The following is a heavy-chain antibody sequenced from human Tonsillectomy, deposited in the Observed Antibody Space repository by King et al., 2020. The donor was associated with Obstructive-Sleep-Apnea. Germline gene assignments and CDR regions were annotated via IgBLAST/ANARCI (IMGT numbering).Heavy chain of an antibody. CDR3: TRDPRPLLVSHYFDY. D-gene: IGHD2-15*01. V-gene: IGHV3-49*03. J-gene: IGHJ4*02. Sequence: DVQLVESGGGLVQPGRSLRLSCTASGFTFGDYAMSWFRQAPGKGLEWVGFIRSKAYGGTTEYAASVKGRFTISRDDSKSIAYLQMNSLKTEDTAVYYCTRDPRPLLVSHYFDYWGQGTLVTVSS. CDR2: IRSKAYGGTT. CDR1: GFTFGDYA.